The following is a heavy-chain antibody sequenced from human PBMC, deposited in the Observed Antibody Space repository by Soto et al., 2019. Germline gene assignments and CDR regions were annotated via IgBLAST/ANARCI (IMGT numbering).Heavy chain of an antibody. D-gene: IGHD3-10*01. CDR3: ARDIRKYGSGAPNSFDP. Sequence: ASVKVSCKASGGTFSSYAISWVRQAPGQGLEWMGGIIPIFGTANYAQKFQGRVTITADESTSTAYMELSSLRSEDTAVYYCARDIRKYGSGAPNSFDPWGQGTLVTV. V-gene: IGHV1-69*13. CDR1: GGTFSSYA. CDR2: IIPIFGTA. J-gene: IGHJ5*02.